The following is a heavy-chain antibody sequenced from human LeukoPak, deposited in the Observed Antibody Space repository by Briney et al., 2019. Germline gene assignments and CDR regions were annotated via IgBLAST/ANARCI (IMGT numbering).Heavy chain of an antibody. CDR2: IYPGDSDT. Sequence: GESLKISCKGSGYSFTSYWIGWVRQMPGKGLEWMWIIYPGDSDTRYSPSFQGQVTISADKSISTAYLQWSSLKASDTAMYYCATQYVIAAADIDAFDIWGQGTMVTVSS. CDR1: GYSFTSYW. D-gene: IGHD6-13*01. CDR3: ATQYVIAAADIDAFDI. J-gene: IGHJ3*02. V-gene: IGHV5-51*01.